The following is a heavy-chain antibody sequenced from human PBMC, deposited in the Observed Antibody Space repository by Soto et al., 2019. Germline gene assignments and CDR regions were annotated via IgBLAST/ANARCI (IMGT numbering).Heavy chain of an antibody. Sequence: QVQLVQSGTEVKKPGSSVKVSCKTSGGSLSTNPISWVRQAPGQGLEWMGGTGSGTGPGNHAQKFQGRLTATEDKSMGTVYMELTNLSSEDTAVYYCARRDSGGFFRFFDSWGQGTLVTVSS. CDR1: GGSLSTNP. CDR2: TGSGTGPG. V-gene: IGHV1-69*06. D-gene: IGHD2-15*01. J-gene: IGHJ4*02. CDR3: ARRDSGGFFRFFDS.